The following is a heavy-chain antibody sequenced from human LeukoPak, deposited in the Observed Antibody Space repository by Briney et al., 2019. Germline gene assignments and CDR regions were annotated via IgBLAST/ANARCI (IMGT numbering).Heavy chain of an antibody. D-gene: IGHD6-19*01. CDR2: ISGGTT. V-gene: IGHV3-49*03. CDR1: GFTFGDYL. J-gene: IGHJ4*02. Sequence: GGSLRLSCTAYGFTFGDYLMSWFRQAPGKGLEWIGFISGGTTEYAASVKGRFTISRDDSTSIAYLQMNSLTTGDTAVYYCSRGSGWLSVYWGQGTLVTVSS. CDR3: SRGSGWLSVY.